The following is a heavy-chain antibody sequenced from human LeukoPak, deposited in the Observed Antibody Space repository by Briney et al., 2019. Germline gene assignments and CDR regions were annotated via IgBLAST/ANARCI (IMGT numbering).Heavy chain of an antibody. Sequence: PGESLTLSCAASGFTFTNYAMSWVRQAPGKGLEWVSAIGGSGGGTYYADSAKGRFTISRDNSKNTLYLQMTGLRAEDTAIYYCAKTPETHYYDFSGYYYYFDYWGQGTLVTVSS. V-gene: IGHV3-23*01. CDR3: AKTPETHYYDFSGYYYYFDY. CDR2: IGGSGGGT. D-gene: IGHD3-22*01. J-gene: IGHJ4*02. CDR1: GFTFTNYA.